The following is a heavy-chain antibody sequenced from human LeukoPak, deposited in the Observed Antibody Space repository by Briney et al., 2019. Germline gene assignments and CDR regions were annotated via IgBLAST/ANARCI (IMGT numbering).Heavy chain of an antibody. V-gene: IGHV3-23*01. CDR3: AKVGSSWSPFDY. Sequence: GGSLRLSCAASGFTFSSYAMSWVRQAPGKGLEWVSAISGSGGSTYYADSVKGRFTIPRDNSKNTLYLQMNSLKAEDTAVYYCAKVGSSWSPFDYWGQGTLVTVSS. CDR2: ISGSGGST. D-gene: IGHD6-13*01. CDR1: GFTFSSYA. J-gene: IGHJ4*02.